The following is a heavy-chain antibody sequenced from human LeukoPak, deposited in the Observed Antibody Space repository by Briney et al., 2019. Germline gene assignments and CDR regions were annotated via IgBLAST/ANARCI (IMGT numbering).Heavy chain of an antibody. V-gene: IGHV3-21*04. CDR3: AKDLKGSYTPYGMDV. Sequence: GGSLRLSCAASGFTFSDHYIDWVRQAPGKGLEWVSSISSSSSYIYYADSVKGRFTISRDNAKNSLYLQMNSLRADDTAEYYCAKDLKGSYTPYGMDVWGQGTTVTVS. CDR1: GFTFSDHY. CDR2: ISSSSSYI. J-gene: IGHJ6*02. D-gene: IGHD3-16*02.